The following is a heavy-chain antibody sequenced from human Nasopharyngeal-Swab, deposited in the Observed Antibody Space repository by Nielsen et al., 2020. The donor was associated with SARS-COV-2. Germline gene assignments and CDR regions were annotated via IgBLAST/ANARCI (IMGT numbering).Heavy chain of an antibody. D-gene: IGHD2/OR15-2a*01. J-gene: IGHJ4*02. CDR3: AKDLRGPYFF. V-gene: IGHV3-23*01. Sequence: GGSLRLSCVASGYSFRTYGMSWVRQAPGKGLEGVAAISGSGAISGSGGSTYYADSVKGRFTISRDNSKNTLSLQMNGLGAEDTAVYYCAKDLRGPYFFWGQGTLVTVSS. CDR1: GYSFRTYG. CDR2: ISGSGAISGSGGST.